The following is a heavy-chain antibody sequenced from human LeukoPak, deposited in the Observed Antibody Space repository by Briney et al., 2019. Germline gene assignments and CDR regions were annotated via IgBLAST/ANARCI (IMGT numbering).Heavy chain of an antibody. CDR3: ARIQCSGGSCYYYYYGMDV. CDR1: GFTFSSYA. D-gene: IGHD2-15*01. V-gene: IGHV3-23*01. J-gene: IGHJ6*02. Sequence: GGSLRLSCAASGFTFSSYAMSWVRQAPGKGLEWVSSISGSGNRTYYADSVKGRFTISRDNSKNTLFLQMNSLRAEDTAVYYCARIQCSGGSCYYYYYGMDVWGQGTTVTVSS. CDR2: ISGSGNRT.